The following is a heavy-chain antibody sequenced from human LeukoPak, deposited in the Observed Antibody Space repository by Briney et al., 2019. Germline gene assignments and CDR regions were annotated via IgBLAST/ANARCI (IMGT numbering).Heavy chain of an antibody. CDR1: GYTFTGYY. D-gene: IGHD6-6*01. J-gene: IGHJ4*02. CDR3: ARDRPYYSSSSGLVDY. CDR2: INPNSGGT. V-gene: IGHV1-2*02. Sequence: ASVKVSCKASGYTFTGYYMHWVRQAPGQGLEWMGWINPNSGGTNYAQKFQGRVTMTRDTSISTAYMELSRLRSDDTAVYYCARDRPYYSSSSGLVDYWGQGTLVTVSS.